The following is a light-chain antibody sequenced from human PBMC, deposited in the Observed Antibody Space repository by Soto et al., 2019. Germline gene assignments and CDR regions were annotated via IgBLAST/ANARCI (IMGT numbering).Light chain of an antibody. CDR2: GAS. CDR1: QSVNSK. V-gene: IGKV3-15*01. J-gene: IGKJ5*01. Sequence: EIVMTQSPATLSVSPGERVSLSCRASQSVNSKLAWYQQKPGQAPRLLIYGASTRATGIPARFSGSGFGTDFTLTISRLEPEDFAVYYCQQRSSWPITFGQGTRLEIK. CDR3: QQRSSWPIT.